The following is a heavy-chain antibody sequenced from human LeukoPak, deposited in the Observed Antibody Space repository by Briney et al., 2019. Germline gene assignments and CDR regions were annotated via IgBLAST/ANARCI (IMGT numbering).Heavy chain of an antibody. CDR3: ARVGHPTDIVLVPAAHSELGTFDH. CDR2: INPKSGVT. J-gene: IGHJ4*02. Sequence: GASVRVSCQASGYTFTGYYLHWVRQAPGQGLEWMGWINPKSGVTKYAQKCQGRVTMTRDTSISTAYMDLSRLNFDDTAVYYCARVGHPTDIVLVPAAHSELGTFDHWGQGTLVTVSS. V-gene: IGHV1-2*02. CDR1: GYTFTGYY. D-gene: IGHD2-2*01.